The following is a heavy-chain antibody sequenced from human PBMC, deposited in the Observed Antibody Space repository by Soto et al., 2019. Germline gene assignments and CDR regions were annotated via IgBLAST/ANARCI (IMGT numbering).Heavy chain of an antibody. CDR1: GGSISSGGYY. D-gene: IGHD3-9*01. V-gene: IGHV4-61*08. CDR2: IYYSGST. Sequence: PSETLSLTCTVSGGSISSGGYYWSWIRQHPGKGLEWIGYIYYSGSTNYNPSLKSRVTISVDTSKNQFSLKLSSVTAADTAVYYCAQFDWSYTAGRSVGYFDYWGQGTLVTVSS. J-gene: IGHJ4*02. CDR3: AQFDWSYTAGRSVGYFDY.